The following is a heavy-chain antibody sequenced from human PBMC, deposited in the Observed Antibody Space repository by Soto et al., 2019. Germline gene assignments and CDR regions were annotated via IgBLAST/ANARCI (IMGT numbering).Heavy chain of an antibody. D-gene: IGHD2-2*03. J-gene: IGHJ4*02. Sequence: QVQLVESGGGVVQPGRSLRLTCAASGFTFSSYGMHWVRQAPGKGLEWVAVIWYDGSNKYYADSVKGRFTISRDNSKNTLYLQMNSLRAEDTAVYYCARDGGYCSSTSCGHTFDYWGQGTLVTVSS. CDR2: IWYDGSNK. V-gene: IGHV3-33*01. CDR1: GFTFSSYG. CDR3: ARDGGYCSSTSCGHTFDY.